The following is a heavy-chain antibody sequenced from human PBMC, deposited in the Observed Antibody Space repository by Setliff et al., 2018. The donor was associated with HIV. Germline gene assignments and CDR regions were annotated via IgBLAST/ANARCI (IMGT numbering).Heavy chain of an antibody. D-gene: IGHD6-19*01. J-gene: IGHJ4*02. CDR2: ISSSSSSI. CDR3: WSGYTSGR. CDR1: GFTFNGYA. V-gene: IGHV3-48*04. Sequence: PGGSLRLSCVGSGFTFNGYAMNWVRQAPGKGLEWVSYISSSSSSIYYGDSVTGRFTISRDNAKSSLYLQMDSLRVEDTSVYYCWSGYTSGRWGQGTLVTVSS.